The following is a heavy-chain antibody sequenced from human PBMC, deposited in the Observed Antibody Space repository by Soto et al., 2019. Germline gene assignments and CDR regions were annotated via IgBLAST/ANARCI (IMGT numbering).Heavy chain of an antibody. CDR1: GFTFSNYG. V-gene: IGHV3-30*18. CDR3: AKERSVVTTTPDFDY. D-gene: IGHD4-17*01. CDR2: ISYDGSYK. J-gene: IGHJ4*02. Sequence: QVQLVESGGGVVQPGRSLRLSCAASGFTFSNYGMHWVRQAPGKGLEWVAVISYDGSYKDYADSVKGRFTISRDNSKNTLYLQMNSLRAEDTAVYYGAKERSVVTTTPDFDYWGQGTLVTVSS.